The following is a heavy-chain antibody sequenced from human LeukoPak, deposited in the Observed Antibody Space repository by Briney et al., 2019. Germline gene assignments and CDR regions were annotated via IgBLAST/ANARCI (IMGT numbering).Heavy chain of an antibody. CDR3: ARAEAYSGYGDC. CDR2: MNPDSGNT. CDR1: GGTFSSYA. V-gene: IGHV1-8*02. D-gene: IGHD5-12*01. Sequence: ASVKVSCKASGGTFSSYAISWVRQATGQGLEWMGWMNPDSGNTGYAQKFQGRVTVTKDTSISTAYMELSSLRSEDTAVYYCARAEAYSGYGDCWGQGTLVTVSS. J-gene: IGHJ4*02.